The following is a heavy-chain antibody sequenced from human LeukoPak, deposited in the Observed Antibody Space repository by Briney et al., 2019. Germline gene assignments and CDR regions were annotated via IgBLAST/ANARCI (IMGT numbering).Heavy chain of an antibody. Sequence: GGSLRLSCAASGFTFSNAWMNWVRQAPGKGLEWVSAISGSGGSTYYADSVKGRFTISRDNSKNTLYLQMNSLRAEDTAVYYCANNPLTQYCSSTSCYSLPSYWGQGTLVTVSS. D-gene: IGHD2-2*01. CDR2: ISGSGGST. J-gene: IGHJ4*02. CDR3: ANNPLTQYCSSTSCYSLPSY. CDR1: GFTFSNAW. V-gene: IGHV3-23*01.